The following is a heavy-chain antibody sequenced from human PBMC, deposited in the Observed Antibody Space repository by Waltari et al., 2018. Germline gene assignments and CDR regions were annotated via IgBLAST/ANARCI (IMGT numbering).Heavy chain of an antibody. V-gene: IGHV3-23*03. CDR3: AKDRGGPYYYYMDV. CDR1: TFSSYA. J-gene: IGHJ6*03. Sequence: TFSSYAMSWVRQAPGKGLEWVSVIYSGGSSTYYADSVKGRFTISRDNSKNTLYLQMNSLRAEDTAVYYCAKDRGGPYYYYMDVWGKGTTVTVSS. D-gene: IGHD2-15*01. CDR2: IYSGGSST.